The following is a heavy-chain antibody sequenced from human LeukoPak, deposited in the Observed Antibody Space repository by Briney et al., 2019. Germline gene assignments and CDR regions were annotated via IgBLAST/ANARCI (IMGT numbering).Heavy chain of an antibody. Sequence: SVKVSCKASGGTFSSYAISWVRQAPGQGLEWMGRIIPILGIANYAQKFQGRVTITADKSTSTAYMELSSLRSEDTAVYYCARDQPRRGPGNHDYWGQGTLVTVSS. CDR2: IIPILGIA. J-gene: IGHJ4*02. CDR1: GGTFSSYA. V-gene: IGHV1-69*04. D-gene: IGHD1-26*01. CDR3: ARDQPRRGPGNHDY.